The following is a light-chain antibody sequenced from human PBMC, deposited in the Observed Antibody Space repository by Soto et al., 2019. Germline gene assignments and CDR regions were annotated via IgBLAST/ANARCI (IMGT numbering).Light chain of an antibody. V-gene: IGKV1-9*01. CDR3: RQHNSFPIT. CDR1: QGISSY. J-gene: IGKJ5*01. Sequence: DIQXTXSXXFLSASVGDRVTITCRASQGISSYLVWYQQKAGKAPKSLIYAASTLQTGVPSRFSGSGSGTEFTLTISSLQPEDSATYYCRQHNSFPITFGQGTRLEI. CDR2: AAS.